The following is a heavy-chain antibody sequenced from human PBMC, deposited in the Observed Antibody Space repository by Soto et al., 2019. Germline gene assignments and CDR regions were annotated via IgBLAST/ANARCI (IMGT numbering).Heavy chain of an antibody. Sequence: PGGSLRLSCAASGFTFSSDWIHWFRQAPGKGLVWVSRIDSGGRTTTYADSVKGRFTISRDNAKNTLYLQMNGLRAEDTAPYYCARWFTYGNFDYFDYWGQGTQVTVSS. V-gene: IGHV3-74*01. CDR2: IDSGGRTT. D-gene: IGHD3-10*01. CDR3: ARWFTYGNFDYFDY. J-gene: IGHJ4*02. CDR1: GFTFSSDW.